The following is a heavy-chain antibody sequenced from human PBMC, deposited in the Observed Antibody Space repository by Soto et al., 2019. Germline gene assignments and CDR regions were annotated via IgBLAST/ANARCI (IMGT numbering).Heavy chain of an antibody. J-gene: IGHJ4*02. V-gene: IGHV3-23*01. CDR3: ARGSTNSYPGSRNFDF. Sequence: DGSLRLSCVASGITFGGRAMSWVRQSPGEGLEWVSTITDTCVDTKYGDSTRARFTLSNDKCKKSQGLQMNSLRVEDSARYYCARGSTNSYPGSRNFDFWGRGTLVTVSS. CDR1: GITFGGRA. D-gene: IGHD1-26*01. CDR2: ITDTCVDT.